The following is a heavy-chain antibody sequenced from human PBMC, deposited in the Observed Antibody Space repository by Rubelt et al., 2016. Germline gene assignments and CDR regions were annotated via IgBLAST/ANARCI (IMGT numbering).Heavy chain of an antibody. J-gene: IGHJ6*02. Sequence: SYDGSNKYYADSVKGRFTISRDNSKNTLYLQMNSLRAEDTAVYYCARGATYYYDSSGYRYGMDVWGQGTTVTVSS. CDR2: SYDGSNK. D-gene: IGHD3-22*01. V-gene: IGHV3-30*01. CDR3: ARGATYYYDSSGYRYGMDV.